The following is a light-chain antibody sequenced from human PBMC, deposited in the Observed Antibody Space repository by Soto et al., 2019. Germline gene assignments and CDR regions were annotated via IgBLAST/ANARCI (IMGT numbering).Light chain of an antibody. Sequence: QSALSQPPSASGSPGQSVTISCTGTNSDIGAFTYVSWYQQHPGRAPRLIIYDVTKRPSGVPDRFSGSKSGNTASLTVSGLHVDDEADYYCAAWDDSLSGVVFGGGTKLTVL. CDR3: AAWDDSLSGVV. J-gene: IGLJ2*01. V-gene: IGLV2-8*01. CDR1: NSDIGAFTY. CDR2: DVT.